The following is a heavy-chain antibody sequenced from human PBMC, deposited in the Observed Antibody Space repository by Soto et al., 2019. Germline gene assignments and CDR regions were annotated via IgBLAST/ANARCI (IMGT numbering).Heavy chain of an antibody. CDR3: ARVTETGHKKFDY. Sequence: EVQLVESGGGLVQPGGSLRLSCAASGFTFSNYWMNWVRQAPGKGLEWVANIKQDGSKKYYVDSVKGRFSISRDNAKNSLYLQMDSLRAEDTAVYYCARVTETGHKKFDYWGQGTLVTVSS. V-gene: IGHV3-7*05. CDR2: IKQDGSKK. J-gene: IGHJ4*02. CDR1: GFTFSNYW.